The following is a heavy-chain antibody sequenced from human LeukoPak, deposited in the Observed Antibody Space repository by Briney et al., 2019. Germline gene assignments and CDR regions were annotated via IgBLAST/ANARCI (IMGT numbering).Heavy chain of an antibody. Sequence: PSETLSLTCTVSGGSISSYYWSWIRQPPGKGLEWIGYIYCSGSTNYNPSLKSRVTISVDTSKNQFSLKLSSVTAADTAVYYCARTASSASVLRFLEWSKRFDPWGQGTLVTVSS. D-gene: IGHD3-3*01. CDR3: ARTASSASVLRFLEWSKRFDP. CDR1: GGSISSYY. V-gene: IGHV4-59*01. CDR2: IYCSGST. J-gene: IGHJ5*02.